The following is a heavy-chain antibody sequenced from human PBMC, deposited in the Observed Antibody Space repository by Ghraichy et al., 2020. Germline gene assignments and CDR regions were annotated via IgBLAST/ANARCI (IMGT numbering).Heavy chain of an antibody. J-gene: IGHJ5*02. V-gene: IGHV1-24*01. CDR3: ATITYYDILTGLTHNWFDP. CDR1: GYTLTELS. Sequence: AAVKVSCKVSGYTLTELSMHWVRQAPGKGLEWMGGFDPEDGETIYAQKFQGRVTMTEDTSTDTAYMELSSLRSEDTAVYYCATITYYDILTGLTHNWFDPWGQGTLVTVSS. CDR2: FDPEDGET. D-gene: IGHD3-9*01.